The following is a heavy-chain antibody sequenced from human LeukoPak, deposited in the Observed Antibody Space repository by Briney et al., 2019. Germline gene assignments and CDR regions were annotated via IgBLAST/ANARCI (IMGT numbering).Heavy chain of an antibody. CDR2: INHSGST. J-gene: IGHJ6*02. V-gene: IGHV4-34*01. D-gene: IGHD2-15*01. Sequence: SETLSLTCAVYGGSFSGYYWSWTRQPPGKGLEWIGEINHSGSTNYNPSLKSRVTISVDTSKNQFSLKLSSVTAVDTAVYYCARGPRMTRTYYYYYGMDVWGQGTTVTVSS. CDR1: GGSFSGYY. CDR3: ARGPRMTRTYYYYYGMDV.